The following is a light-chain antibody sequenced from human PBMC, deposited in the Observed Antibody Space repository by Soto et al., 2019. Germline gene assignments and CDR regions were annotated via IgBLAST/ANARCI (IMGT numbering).Light chain of an antibody. CDR3: SSYTSSSTRV. CDR1: SSDVGGYNY. V-gene: IGLV2-14*01. J-gene: IGLJ1*01. Sequence: QSALTQPASVSGSPGQSITISCTGTSSDVGGYNYVSWYQQHPGKAPKLMIYDVSNRPSGVSNRFSGSKSANTACLTISGLQAEDEADYYCSSYTSSSTRVFGTGTKLTVL. CDR2: DVS.